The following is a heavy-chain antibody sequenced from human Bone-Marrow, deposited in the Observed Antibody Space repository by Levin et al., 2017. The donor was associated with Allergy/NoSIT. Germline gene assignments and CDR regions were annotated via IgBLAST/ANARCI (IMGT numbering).Heavy chain of an antibody. J-gene: IGHJ6*02. V-gene: IGHV1-3*01. CDR2: INAGNGNT. CDR3: ARDRQSWAEIYYYGMDV. Sequence: ASVKVSCKTSGYTFTSNAVYWVRQAPGQRLEWLGWINAGNGNTKYSLELQGRVTITRDTSASTVYMELSSLRSEDTAVYYCARDRQSWAEIYYYGMDVWGQGTTVTVSS. CDR1: GYTFTSNA. D-gene: IGHD1-26*01.